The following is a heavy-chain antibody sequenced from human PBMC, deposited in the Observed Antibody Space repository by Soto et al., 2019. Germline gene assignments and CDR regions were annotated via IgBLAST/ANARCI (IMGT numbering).Heavy chain of an antibody. CDR3: ARSVGPGSGSYRNFDP. CDR1: GFTFSDYY. V-gene: IGHV3-11*06. CDR2: ISSSSSYT. J-gene: IGHJ5*02. Sequence: GGSLRLSCAASGFTFSDYYMSWIRQAPGKGLEWVSYISSSSSYTNYADSVKGRFTVSRDNAKNSLYLQMNSLRAEDTAVYYCARSVGPGSGSYRNFDPWGQGTLVTVSS. D-gene: IGHD3-10*01.